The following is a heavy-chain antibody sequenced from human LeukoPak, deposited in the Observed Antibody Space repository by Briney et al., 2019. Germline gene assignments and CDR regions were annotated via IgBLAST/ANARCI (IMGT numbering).Heavy chain of an antibody. D-gene: IGHD5-12*01. J-gene: IGHJ4*02. CDR2: IGGSNGIT. CDR3: ARNENSGWGYFDY. Sequence: GGSLRLSCAASRFTFNSYAMSWVRQAPGKGLEWVSVIGGSNGITFYVGSVKGRFTISRDNSKDTLYLQMNSLRAEDTAVYYCARNENSGWGYFDYWGQGTLVTVSS. CDR1: RFTFNSYA. V-gene: IGHV3-23*01.